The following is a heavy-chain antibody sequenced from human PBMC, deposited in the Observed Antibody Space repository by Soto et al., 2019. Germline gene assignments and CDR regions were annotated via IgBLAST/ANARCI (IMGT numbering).Heavy chain of an antibody. CDR3: SREIGGYVDY. J-gene: IGHJ4*02. Sequence: QVQLVQSGAEVKKPGSSVKVSCKASGGTFSSYTISWVRQAPGQGLEWMGRIIPILGIANYAQKFQGRVTITADKYTSTAYMELSSLRSEDTAVYYWSREIGGYVDYWGQGTLVNVSS. D-gene: IGHD2-15*01. V-gene: IGHV1-69*08. CDR1: GGTFSSYT. CDR2: IIPILGIA.